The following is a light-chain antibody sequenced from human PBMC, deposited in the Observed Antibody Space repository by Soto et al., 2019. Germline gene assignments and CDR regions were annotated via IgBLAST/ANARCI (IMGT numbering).Light chain of an antibody. CDR1: QSVSSR. J-gene: IGKJ5*01. Sequence: EIVLTQSPGTLSLSPGERATLSCRASQSVSSRLAWYQHKPGQAPRLLISGASSRATGIPDRFSGSGSGTDFTLTISRLEPEDFALYYCQQSGGPPIPFGQGTRLEIK. V-gene: IGKV3-20*01. CDR2: GAS. CDR3: QQSGGPPIP.